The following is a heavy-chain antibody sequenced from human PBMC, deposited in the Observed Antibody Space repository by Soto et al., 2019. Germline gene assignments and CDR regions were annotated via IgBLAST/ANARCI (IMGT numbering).Heavy chain of an antibody. J-gene: IGHJ5*02. D-gene: IGHD2-2*01. CDR1: GCPFRSHW. CDR3: ARGACNGTSCYVFDP. V-gene: IGHV3-74*01. CDR2: INSDGSSA. Sequence: PDGALRLSWLASGCPFRSHWMHWVRQSPGKWLVWVSQINSDGSSANYSDAVKGRFTFSRDNAKKALYLQMNSLRAEDTAVYYCARGACNGTSCYVFDPWGPGTLVTV.